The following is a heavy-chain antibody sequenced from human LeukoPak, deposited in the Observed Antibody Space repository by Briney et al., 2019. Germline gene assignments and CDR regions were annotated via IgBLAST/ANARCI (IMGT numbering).Heavy chain of an antibody. V-gene: IGHV1-18*01. CDR2: ISPYNGDR. D-gene: IGHD3-22*01. CDR1: GYTFTNYG. CDR3: ARGGNTDFYDSSGSNGGY. J-gene: IGHJ4*02. Sequence: GASVKVSCKASGYTFTNYGITWVRQAPGQGLDWVGWISPYNGDRNFARKLQGRVTLTTDTSTSTAYMDLRSLRSDDTVVYYCARGGNTDFYDSSGSNGGYWGQGTLVTVSS.